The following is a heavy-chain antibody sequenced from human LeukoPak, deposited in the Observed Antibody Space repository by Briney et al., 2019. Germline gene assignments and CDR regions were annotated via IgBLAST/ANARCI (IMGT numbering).Heavy chain of an antibody. V-gene: IGHV1-2*02. CDR3: ARLTYYDFWSGYNYAFDI. J-gene: IGHJ3*02. Sequence: ASVKVSCKAFGYTFTGYYMHWVRQAPGQGLEWMGWINPSSGGTNYAQEFQGRVTMTRDTSISTAYMELSRLRSDDTAVYYCARLTYYDFWSGYNYAFDIWGQGTMVTVSS. D-gene: IGHD3-3*01. CDR1: GYTFTGYY. CDR2: INPSSGGT.